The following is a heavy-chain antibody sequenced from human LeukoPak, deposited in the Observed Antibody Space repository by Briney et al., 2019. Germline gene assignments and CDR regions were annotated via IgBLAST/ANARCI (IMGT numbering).Heavy chain of an antibody. CDR3: ARDKKIASNWFDP. CDR2: ISAYNGNT. Sequence: XSWVRQXPGQGREGMGWISAYNGNTNYAQKLQGRGTMTTDTSTSTAYMELRSLRSDDTAVYYCARDKKIASNWFDPWGQGTLVTVSS. V-gene: IGHV1-18*01. J-gene: IGHJ5*02. D-gene: IGHD6-13*01.